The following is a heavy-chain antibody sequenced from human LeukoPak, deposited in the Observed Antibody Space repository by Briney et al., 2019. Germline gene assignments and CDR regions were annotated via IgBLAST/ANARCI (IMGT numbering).Heavy chain of an antibody. CDR3: ERDPSDYEWQRGWYRDF. D-gene: IGHD6-19*01. CDR1: GFSFSNYG. Sequence: QPGGSLTLSCAASGFSFSNYGMSWFRQAPRRGLEWVSTINTRADETHYADSVRGRFTIFRDNSKSTLAIHMSNLRVEDTAVYYCERDPSDYEWQRGWYRDFWGRGSQVTVSS. CDR2: INTRADET. V-gene: IGHV3-23*01. J-gene: IGHJ4*01.